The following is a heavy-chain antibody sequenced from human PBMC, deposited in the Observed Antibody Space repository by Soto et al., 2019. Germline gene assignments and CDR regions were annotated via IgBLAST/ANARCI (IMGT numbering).Heavy chain of an antibody. J-gene: IGHJ4*02. Sequence: SETLSLTCAVYGGSFSGYYWSWIRQPPGKGLEWIGEINHSGSTNYNPALKSRGTISVDTSKNQFSLKLSSVTAADTAVYYCAREGYSSGPIDYWGQGTLVTVSS. D-gene: IGHD6-25*01. V-gene: IGHV4-34*01. CDR2: INHSGST. CDR3: AREGYSSGPIDY. CDR1: GGSFSGYY.